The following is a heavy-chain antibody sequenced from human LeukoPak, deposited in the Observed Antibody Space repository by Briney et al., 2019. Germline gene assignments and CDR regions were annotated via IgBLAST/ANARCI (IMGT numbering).Heavy chain of an antibody. CDR1: GSSFSNYW. D-gene: IGHD1-14*01. J-gene: IGHJ5*02. CDR2: IYPGGSIT. Sequence: GESLKISCKGFGSSFSNYWIGWVRQVPGKGLEWMGIIYPGGSITHYSPSFQGKVTISADKSISTVYLQWTSLKDSDSAMYYCACRRFSDTWSDPWGQGTLVTVSS. CDR3: ACRRFSDTWSDP. V-gene: IGHV5-51*01.